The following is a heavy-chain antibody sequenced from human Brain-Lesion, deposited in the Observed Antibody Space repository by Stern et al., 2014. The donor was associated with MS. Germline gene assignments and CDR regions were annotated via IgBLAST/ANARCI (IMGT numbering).Heavy chain of an antibody. Sequence: VQLVASGGGVVQPGRPLRLSCGASGFTFGSCAMHWVRQAPGKGLEWGAGVSYDGSNKYYADSVKGRFTISRDNSQNTLYMQMSSLRPEDTAVYYCAKDRQYLTYFFDHWGQGSLVTVSS. CDR1: GFTFGSCA. D-gene: IGHD2/OR15-2a*01. CDR3: AKDRQYLTYFFDH. J-gene: IGHJ5*02. CDR2: VSYDGSNK. V-gene: IGHV3-30*18.